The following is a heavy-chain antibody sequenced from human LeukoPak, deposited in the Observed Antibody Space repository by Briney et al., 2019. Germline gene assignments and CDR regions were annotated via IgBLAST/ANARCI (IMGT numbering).Heavy chain of an antibody. D-gene: IGHD3-22*01. CDR1: GGSISSGDYY. V-gene: IGHV4-30-4*08. CDR2: IYYSGST. CDR3: ARCYDSTSDAFAI. Sequence: SETLSLTCTVSGGSISSGDYYWSWIRQPPGKGLEWIGYIYYSGSTYYNLSLKSRVTISVDTSKNHFSLKLSSVTAADTAVYYCARCYDSTSDAFAIWGQGTMVTVSS. J-gene: IGHJ3*02.